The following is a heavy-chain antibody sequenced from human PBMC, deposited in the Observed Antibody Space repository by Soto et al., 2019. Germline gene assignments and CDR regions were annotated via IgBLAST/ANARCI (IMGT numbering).Heavy chain of an antibody. J-gene: IGHJ4*02. CDR3: ARGNGAYTVTAYYFDY. D-gene: IGHD4-17*01. V-gene: IGHV1-18*01. CDR1: GYTFTSFD. CDR2: ISAYSGNT. Sequence: QVQLVQSGSEVKKPGASVKVSCKASGYTFTSFDVGWVRQAPGQGLEWMGWISAYSGNTNYAQTVQGRVTMTTDTSTSTAYMELRSLRSDDTAVYYCARGNGAYTVTAYYFDYWGQGTLVTVSS.